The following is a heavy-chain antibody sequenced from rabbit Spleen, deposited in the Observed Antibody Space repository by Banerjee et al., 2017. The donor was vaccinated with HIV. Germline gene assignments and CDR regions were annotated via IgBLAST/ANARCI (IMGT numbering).Heavy chain of an antibody. CDR3: ARGGYGGHIYAMGL. V-gene: IGHV1S45*01. J-gene: IGHJ4*01. D-gene: IGHD4-2*01. CDR2: INAVTGKA. Sequence: QEQLEESGGGLVKPEGSLKLSCTASGFSFSNKVVMCWVRQAPGKGLEWIACINAVTGKAVYASWAKGRFTFSKTSSTTVTLQMTSLTDADTATYFCARGGYGGHIYAMGLWGPGTLVTVS. CDR1: GFSFSNKVV.